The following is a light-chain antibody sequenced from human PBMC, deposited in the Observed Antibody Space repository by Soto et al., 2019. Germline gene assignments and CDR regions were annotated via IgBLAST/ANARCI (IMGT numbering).Light chain of an antibody. Sequence: EIVMTQSPATLSVSPGERATLSCRASQSVSSNLAWYQQKPGQAPRLLIYGASPRATGIPAKFSGSGSGTEFTLTICSLQSEDIAVYYCNKYNNWHPPLTFGGGTKVEIK. CDR3: NKYNNWHPPLT. J-gene: IGKJ4*01. V-gene: IGKV3-15*01. CDR1: QSVSSN. CDR2: GAS.